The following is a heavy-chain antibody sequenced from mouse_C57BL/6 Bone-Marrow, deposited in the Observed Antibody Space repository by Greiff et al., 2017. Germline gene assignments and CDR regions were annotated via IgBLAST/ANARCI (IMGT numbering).Heavy chain of an antibody. CDR2: IYPRSGNT. V-gene: IGHV1-81*01. CDR1: GYTFTSYG. Sequence: VQLQQSGAELARPGASVKLSCKASGYTFTSYGISWVKQRTGQGLEWIGEIYPRSGNTYYNEKCKGKATLTADKSSSTAYMELRSLTSEDSAGYFCARDEDGYGVAFWGHGALVTVSA. CDR3: ARDEDGYGVAF. D-gene: IGHD2-2*01. J-gene: IGHJ3*01.